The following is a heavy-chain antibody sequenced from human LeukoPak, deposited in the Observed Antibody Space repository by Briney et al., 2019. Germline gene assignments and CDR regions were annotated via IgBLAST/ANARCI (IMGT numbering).Heavy chain of an antibody. Sequence: PGGSLRLSCAASGFTFSSYAMSWVRQAPGKGLEWVSAISGSGGSTYYADSVKGRFTISRDNSKNTLYLQVNSLRAEDTAVYYCAYSSYGPFDYWGQGTLVTVSS. CDR2: ISGSGGST. V-gene: IGHV3-23*01. J-gene: IGHJ4*02. CDR3: AYSSYGPFDY. D-gene: IGHD5-18*01. CDR1: GFTFSSYA.